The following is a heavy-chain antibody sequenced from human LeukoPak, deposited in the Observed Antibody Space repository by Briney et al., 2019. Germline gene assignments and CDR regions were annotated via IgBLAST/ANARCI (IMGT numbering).Heavy chain of an antibody. CDR2: ISWNSGSI. CDR1: GFTFDDYA. D-gene: IGHD5/OR15-5a*01. J-gene: IGHJ1*01. Sequence: LTGGSLRLSCAASGFTFDDYAMHWVRQAPGKGLEWVSGISWNSGSIGYADPVKGRFTISRDNSKNTLYLQMNSLRAEDTAVYHCAKGPPSVVQYFQHWGQGTLVTVSS. V-gene: IGHV3-9*01. CDR3: AKGPPSVVQYFQH.